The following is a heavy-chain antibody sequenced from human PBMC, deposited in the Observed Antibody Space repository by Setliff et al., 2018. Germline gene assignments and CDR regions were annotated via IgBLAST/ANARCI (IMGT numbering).Heavy chain of an antibody. D-gene: IGHD3-22*01. CDR1: GGSFSTYY. Sequence: TSEILSLTCAVYGGSFSTYYWNWIRQPPGKGLEWIGEINHSGSTNYNPSLKSRVTISVDTSKNQFSLKLRSVTAADTAVYYCASPRLSYYDNGAFPSDAFDLWGQGTMVTVSS. J-gene: IGHJ3*01. CDR3: ASPRLSYYDNGAFPSDAFDL. V-gene: IGHV4-34*01. CDR2: INHSGST.